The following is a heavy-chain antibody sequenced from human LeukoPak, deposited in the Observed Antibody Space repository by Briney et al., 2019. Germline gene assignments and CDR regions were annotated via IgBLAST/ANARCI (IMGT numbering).Heavy chain of an antibody. D-gene: IGHD3-3*01. CDR3: ARDGRGYRYDFWSGYYPSVFDY. J-gene: IGHJ4*02. CDR2: ISSSSSYI. Sequence: GGSLRLSCAASGFTFSSYSMNCVRQAPGKGLEWVSSISSSSSYIYYADSVKGRFTISRDNAKNSLYLQMNSLRAEDTAVYYCARDGRGYRYDFWSGYYPSVFDYWGQGTLVTVSS. V-gene: IGHV3-21*01. CDR1: GFTFSSYS.